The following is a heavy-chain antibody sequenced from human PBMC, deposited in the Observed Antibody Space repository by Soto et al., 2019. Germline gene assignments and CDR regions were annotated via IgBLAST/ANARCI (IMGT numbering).Heavy chain of an antibody. CDR3: ARGGQQPRVSYYYGMDV. CDR2: SIPIFGTA. V-gene: IGHV1-69*01. CDR1: GGTFSTYS. Sequence: QVQLVQSGAEVKKPGSSVKVSCKASGGTFSTYSISWVRQAPGQGLEWMGGSIPIFGTANYAQKFQGRVTITADESTSTSYMELSSLRSEDTGVYYCARGGQQPRVSYYYGMDVWGQGTTVTVSS. J-gene: IGHJ6*02. D-gene: IGHD6-13*01.